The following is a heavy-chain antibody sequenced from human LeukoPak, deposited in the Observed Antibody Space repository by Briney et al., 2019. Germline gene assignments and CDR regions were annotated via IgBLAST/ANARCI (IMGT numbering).Heavy chain of an antibody. CDR2: ISSSGSTI. Sequence: GGTLRLSCAASGFTFSSYEMNWVRQAPGKGLEWVSYISSSGSTIYYADSVKGRFTIARDNAKNSLYLQMNSLRAEDTAVYYCAELGITMIGGVWGKGTTVTISS. D-gene: IGHD3-10*02. J-gene: IGHJ6*04. V-gene: IGHV3-48*03. CDR1: GFTFSSYE. CDR3: AELGITMIGGV.